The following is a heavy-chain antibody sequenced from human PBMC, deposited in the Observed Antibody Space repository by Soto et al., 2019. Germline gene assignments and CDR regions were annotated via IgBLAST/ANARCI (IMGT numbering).Heavy chain of an antibody. Sequence: ASVKVSCKASGYTLTELSMHWVRQAPGKGLEWMGGFDPEGGETIYAQKFQGRVTMTEDTSTDTAYMEPSSLRSEDTAVYYCATHAPLLRFLEWSHGYNWFDPWGQGTLVTVS. CDR3: ATHAPLLRFLEWSHGYNWFDP. CDR1: GYTLTELS. J-gene: IGHJ5*02. D-gene: IGHD3-3*01. V-gene: IGHV1-24*01. CDR2: FDPEGGET.